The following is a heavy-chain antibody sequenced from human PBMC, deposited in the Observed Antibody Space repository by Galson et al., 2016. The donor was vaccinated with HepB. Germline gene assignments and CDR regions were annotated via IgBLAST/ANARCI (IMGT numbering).Heavy chain of an antibody. Sequence: SVKVSCKASGGTFGSSAVSWVRQAPGQGLEWMGGIIPIFYTANYARKFQGRVTITADESTTTAYMELSSLRSEDTAVYYCARVRMVQGFSGIYYDMDVWGQGTTVTVSS. CDR2: IIPIFYTA. CDR3: ARVRMVQGFSGIYYDMDV. J-gene: IGHJ6*02. CDR1: GGTFGSSA. D-gene: IGHD3-10*01. V-gene: IGHV1-69*13.